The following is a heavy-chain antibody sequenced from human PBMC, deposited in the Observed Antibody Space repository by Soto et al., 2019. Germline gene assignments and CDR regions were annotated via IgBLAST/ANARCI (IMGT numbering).Heavy chain of an antibody. CDR3: AREGSYGWYDC. CDR2: ISGYNGNA. V-gene: IGHV1-18*01. Sequence: QVQLVQSGAEVRKPGASVKVSCKASCYTFSSHGIIWVRQAPGQGLEWMGWISGYNGNAKYAQRFQGRVTMTTDTSTSTVYMDLRSLGSDDSAVYYCAREGSYGWYDCWGQGTLVTVSS. J-gene: IGHJ5*01. CDR1: CYTFSSHG. D-gene: IGHD2-15*01.